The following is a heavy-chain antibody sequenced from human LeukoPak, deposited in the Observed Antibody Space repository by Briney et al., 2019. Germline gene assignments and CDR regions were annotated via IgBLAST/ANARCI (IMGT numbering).Heavy chain of an antibody. J-gene: IGHJ4*02. Sequence: GGSLRLSCSVSGLNFSRYAMRWVRQAPGKGLEWVGVISSDETNQFYADSVKVQFTMSRDNSNYTVFLNMNTLRPYDTAIYYWVKGGRGVSYVHYFDSWGRGALVTVSS. CDR3: VKGGRGVSYVHYFDS. D-gene: IGHD3-16*01. V-gene: IGHV3-30*18. CDR1: GLNFSRYA. CDR2: ISSDETNQ.